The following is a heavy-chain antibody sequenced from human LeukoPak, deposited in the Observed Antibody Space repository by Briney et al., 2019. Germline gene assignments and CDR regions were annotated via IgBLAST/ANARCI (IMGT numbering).Heavy chain of an antibody. J-gene: IGHJ4*02. V-gene: IGHV3-23*01. Sequence: GGSLRLSCVASGFTFSKYAMTWVRQAPGKGLEWVSSISGSGTTYYAESVKGRFTVSRDNSKNTLYLQVNSLRAEDTAVYYCAKDPMVRGSTYDYWGQGTLVTVSS. CDR3: AKDPMVRGSTYDY. CDR1: GFTFSKYA. D-gene: IGHD3-10*01. CDR2: ISGSGTT.